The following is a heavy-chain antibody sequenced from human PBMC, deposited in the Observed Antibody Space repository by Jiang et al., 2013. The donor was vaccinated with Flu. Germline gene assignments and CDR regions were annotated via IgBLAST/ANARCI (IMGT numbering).Heavy chain of an antibody. CDR1: GYSFTSYW. D-gene: IGHD4-17*01. J-gene: IGHJ6*02. CDR2: IYPGDSDT. CDR3: ARSYAVTKDYYYGMDV. V-gene: IGHV5-51*01. Sequence: GAEVKKPGESLKISCKGSGYSFTSYWIGWVRQMPGKGLEWMGIIYPGDSDTRYSPSFQGQVTISADKPISTAYLQWSSLKASDTAMYYCARSYAVTKDYYYGMDVWGQGTTVTVSS.